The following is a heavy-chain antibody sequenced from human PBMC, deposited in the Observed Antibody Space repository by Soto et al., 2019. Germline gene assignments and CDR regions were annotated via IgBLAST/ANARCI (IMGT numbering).Heavy chain of an antibody. CDR2: IKRKIDGETT. CDR1: GFSITNAW. D-gene: IGHD2-15*01. Sequence: EVQLVESGGGLVKPGGSLRLSCVASGFSITNAWMNWVRQAPGKGLEWVGRIKRKIDGETTDYAAPVKGRFTISRDDSKNMLYRQMNSLKADDTALYYCTTGSVEGVWGQGTTVTVSS. V-gene: IGHV3-15*07. J-gene: IGHJ6*02. CDR3: TTGSVEGV.